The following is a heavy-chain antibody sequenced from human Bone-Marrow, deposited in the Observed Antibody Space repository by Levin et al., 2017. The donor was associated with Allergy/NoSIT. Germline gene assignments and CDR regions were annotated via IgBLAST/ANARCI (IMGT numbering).Heavy chain of an antibody. V-gene: IGHV4-30-4*01. Sequence: SETLSLTCTVSGASVSSGDYFWSWIRQSPGTGLQWIGYIYYSGSTYYNPSLQSRVTFSVDTSKKRFSLKMSSVTAADTAVYYCARDLDLQSAVWGQGTLVTVSS. J-gene: IGHJ4*02. CDR2: IYYSGST. CDR1: GASVSSGDYF. CDR3: ARDLDLQSAV. D-gene: IGHD4-11*01.